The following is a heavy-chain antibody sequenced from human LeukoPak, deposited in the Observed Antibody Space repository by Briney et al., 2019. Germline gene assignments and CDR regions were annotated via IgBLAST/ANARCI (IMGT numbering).Heavy chain of an antibody. CDR2: IYYSGST. CDR1: GGSISSSSYY. V-gene: IGHV4-39*01. CDR3: ARPNVGVRGVPTWFNY. J-gene: IGHJ4*02. D-gene: IGHD3-10*01. Sequence: SETLSLTCTVSGGSISSSSYYWGWIRQPPGKGLEWIGSIYYSGSTYYNPSLKSRVTISVDTSKNQFSLKLSSVTAADTAVNYCARPNVGVRGVPTWFNYWGQGTLVTVSS.